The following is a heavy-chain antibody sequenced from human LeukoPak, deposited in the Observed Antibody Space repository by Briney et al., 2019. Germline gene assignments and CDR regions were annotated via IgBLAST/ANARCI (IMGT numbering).Heavy chain of an antibody. D-gene: IGHD3-10*01. V-gene: IGHV3-23*01. CDR2: ISGSGGST. J-gene: IGHJ4*02. CDR1: GFTFSSYA. CDR3: ANGDYYGSGTRHDY. Sequence: GGSLRLSCAASGFTFSSYAMSWVRQAPGKGLEWDSAISGSGGSTYYADSVKGRFTISRDNSKNTLYLQMNSLRAEDTAVYYCANGDYYGSGTRHDYWGQGALVTVSS.